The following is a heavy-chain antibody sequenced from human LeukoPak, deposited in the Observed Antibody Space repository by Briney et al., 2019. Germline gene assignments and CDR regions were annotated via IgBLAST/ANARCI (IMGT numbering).Heavy chain of an antibody. V-gene: IGHV4-34*01. D-gene: IGHD3-10*01. CDR3: ARGRKVTMVRGVRRWFDP. CDR1: GGSFSGYY. Sequence: SETLSLTCAVYGGSFSGYYWSWIRQPPGKGLEWIGEINHSGSTNYNPSLKSRVTISLDTSKNQFSLKLSSVPAADTAVYYCARGRKVTMVRGVRRWFDPWGQGTLVTASS. J-gene: IGHJ5*02. CDR2: INHSGST.